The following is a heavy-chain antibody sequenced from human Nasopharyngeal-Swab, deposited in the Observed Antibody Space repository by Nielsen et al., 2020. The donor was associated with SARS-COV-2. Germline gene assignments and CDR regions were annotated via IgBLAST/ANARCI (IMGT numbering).Heavy chain of an antibody. CDR2: ISYDGSNK. CDR1: GFTFSSYA. Sequence: GESLKISCAASGFTFSSYAMHWVRQAPGKGLEWMTLISYDGSNKYYADSVKGRFTISRDNSQNTLYLQMNSLRAEDTAVYYCARGIYDFWSGALRMDVWGQGTTVTVSS. CDR3: ARGIYDFWSGALRMDV. V-gene: IGHV3-30*04. D-gene: IGHD3-3*01. J-gene: IGHJ6*02.